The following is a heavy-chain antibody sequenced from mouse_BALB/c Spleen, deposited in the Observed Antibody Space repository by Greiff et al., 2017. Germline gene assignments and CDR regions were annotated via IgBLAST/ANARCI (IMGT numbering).Heavy chain of an antibody. D-gene: IGHD3-3*01. V-gene: IGHV5-6-3*01. J-gene: IGHJ2*01. CDR2: INSNGGST. Sequence: EVKVVESGGGLVQPGGSLKLSCAASGFTFSSYGMSWVRQTPDKRLELVATINSNGGSTYYPDSVKGRFTISRDNAKNTLYLQMSSLKSEDTAMYYCARVEGRFDDWGQGTTLTVSS. CDR1: GFTFSSYG. CDR3: ARVEGRFDD.